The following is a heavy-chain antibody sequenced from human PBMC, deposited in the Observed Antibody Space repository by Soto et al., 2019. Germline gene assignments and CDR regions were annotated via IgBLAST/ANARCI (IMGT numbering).Heavy chain of an antibody. CDR1: GYSFPSYG. Sequence: QVPLVHSGTEVKKPGASVMVSCKASGYSFPSYGISWVRQAPGQGLEWMGWISIHNRNTYYAEKFQGRVTMTADTSTTTAHLELRSLRSDDTAVYYCARGESLSEWGQGTLVTVSS. J-gene: IGHJ4*02. CDR2: ISIHNRNT. V-gene: IGHV1-18*01. CDR3: ARGESLSE. D-gene: IGHD3-16*01.